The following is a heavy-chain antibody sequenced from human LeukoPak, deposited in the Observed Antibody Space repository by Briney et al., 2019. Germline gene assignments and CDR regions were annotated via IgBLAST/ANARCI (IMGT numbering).Heavy chain of an antibody. D-gene: IGHD2-15*01. Sequence: SETLSLTCAVSGGSVSSGSYYWNWLRQPPGKGLEWIGHIYYSGGTIYNPSLKSRVTILVDTSKNQFSLELSSVTAADTAVYYWARVVIDATFDYWGQGTLVTVSS. CDR2: IYYSGGT. CDR1: GGSVSSGSYY. CDR3: ARVVIDATFDY. J-gene: IGHJ4*02. V-gene: IGHV4-61*01.